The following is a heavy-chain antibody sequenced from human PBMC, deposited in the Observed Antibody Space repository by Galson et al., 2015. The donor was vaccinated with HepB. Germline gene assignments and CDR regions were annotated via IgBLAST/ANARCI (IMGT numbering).Heavy chain of an antibody. CDR3: ARGGSWRDPFDY. J-gene: IGHJ4*02. D-gene: IGHD6-13*01. CDR1: GFTVSSNY. CDR2: IYSGGST. V-gene: IGHV3-66*01. Sequence: SLRLSCAASGFTVSSNYMSWVRQTPGKGLEWVSVIYSGGSTYYADSVKGRFTISRDNSKNTLYLQMNSLRAEDTAVYYCARGGSWRDPFDYWGQGTLVTVSS.